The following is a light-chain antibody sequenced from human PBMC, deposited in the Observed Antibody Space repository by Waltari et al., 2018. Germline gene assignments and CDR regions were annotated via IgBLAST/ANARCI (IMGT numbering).Light chain of an antibody. CDR2: SNN. CDR3: ATWDDSLNGLV. CDR1: GSNIGSNS. Sequence: QSVLTQPPSASGTPGQRVTISCSGTGSNIGSNSVNWYQQIPGTAPKGLSYSNNQRPSGVRGGCSGSKSGTSASLAISGLQSEDEADYYCATWDDSLNGLVFGGGTRLTVL. V-gene: IGLV1-44*01. J-gene: IGLJ2*01.